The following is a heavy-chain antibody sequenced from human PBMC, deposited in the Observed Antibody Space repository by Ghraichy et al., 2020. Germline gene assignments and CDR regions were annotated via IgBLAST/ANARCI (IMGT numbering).Heavy chain of an antibody. J-gene: IGHJ6*02. CDR2: IYHSGST. D-gene: IGHD5-12*01. CDR1: GGSISSSNW. V-gene: IGHV4-4*02. CDR3: ARDLSRPRRGYSGYDHYYYYGMDV. Sequence: SETLSLTCAVSGGSISSSNWWSWVRQPPGKGLEWIGEIYHSGSTNYNPSLKSRVTISVDKSKNQFSLKLSSVTAADTAVYYCARDLSRPRRGYSGYDHYYYYGMDVWGQGTTVTVSS.